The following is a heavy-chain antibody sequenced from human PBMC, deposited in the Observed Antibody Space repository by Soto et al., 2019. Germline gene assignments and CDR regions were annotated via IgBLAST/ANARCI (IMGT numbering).Heavy chain of an antibody. D-gene: IGHD3-10*01. Sequence: GESLKISCKGSGYSFTSYWIGWVRQMPGKGLEWMGIIYPGDSDTRYSPSFQGQVTISADKSISTAYLQWSSLKASDTAMHYCARLAGDPGDYYYYYMDVWGKGTTVTVSS. J-gene: IGHJ6*03. CDR3: ARLAGDPGDYYYYYMDV. V-gene: IGHV5-51*01. CDR1: GYSFTSYW. CDR2: IYPGDSDT.